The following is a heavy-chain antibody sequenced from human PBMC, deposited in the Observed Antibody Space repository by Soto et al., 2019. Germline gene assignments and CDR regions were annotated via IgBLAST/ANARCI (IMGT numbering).Heavy chain of an antibody. CDR2: IIPRFGTP. D-gene: IGHD3-10*01. CDR1: RGSFSSSA. J-gene: IGHJ6*02. V-gene: IGHV1-69*01. Sequence: QVQPVQSGAEVNKPGSSVKVSCKASRGSFSSSAIIWVRQAPGQGLAWMGGIIPRFGTPDYAHKFQGRVTPTADESMTTALMELSSLPSEDTAVYYCGTGSITMARGFQFYDTLDVWGHGTTVTFPS. CDR3: GTGSITMARGFQFYDTLDV.